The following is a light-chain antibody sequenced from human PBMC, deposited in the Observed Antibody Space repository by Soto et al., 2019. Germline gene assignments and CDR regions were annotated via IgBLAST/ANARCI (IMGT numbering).Light chain of an antibody. V-gene: IGKV1D-13*01. CDR3: PQFTDYQGT. CDR1: QAIRNA. CDR2: DAS. J-gene: IGKJ5*01. Sequence: IQLSQSQSSLSASVGARVTITXXASQAIRNAVAWYQQKPGKAPRLLIYDASSLESGVPSRFSGSGSGTDFTLTISSLQPEDFATYYCPQFTDYQGTFGQG.